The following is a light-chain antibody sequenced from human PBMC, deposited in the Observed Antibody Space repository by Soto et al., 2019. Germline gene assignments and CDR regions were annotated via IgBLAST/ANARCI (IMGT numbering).Light chain of an antibody. CDR1: QSVYNNY. J-gene: IGKJ2*01. CDR2: GAS. V-gene: IGKV3-20*01. CDR3: QRYGSSPPHT. Sequence: EIVLTQSPGTLSLSPGEGATLSCRASQSVYNNYLAWYQQKPGQAPRLLISGASSRATGIPDRFSGSGSGTDFTLTISRLESEDFAGYYCQRYGSSPPHTFGQGTKLEIK.